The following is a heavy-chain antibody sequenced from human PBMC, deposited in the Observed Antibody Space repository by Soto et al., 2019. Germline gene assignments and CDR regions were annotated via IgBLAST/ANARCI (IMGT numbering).Heavy chain of an antibody. J-gene: IGHJ4*02. CDR1: GFTFSSYG. V-gene: IGHV3-33*01. D-gene: IGHD6-6*01. CDR3: ARGAPFPDRIAARTFDY. CDR2: IWYDGSNK. Sequence: GGSLRLSCAASGFTFSSYGMHWVRQAPGKGLEWVAVIWYDGSNKYYADSVKGRFTISRDNSKNTLYLQMNSLRAEDTAVYYCARGAPFPDRIAARTFDYWGQGTLVTVSS.